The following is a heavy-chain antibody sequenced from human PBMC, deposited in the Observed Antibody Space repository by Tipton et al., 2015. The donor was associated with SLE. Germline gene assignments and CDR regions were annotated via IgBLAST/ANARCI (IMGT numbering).Heavy chain of an antibody. D-gene: IGHD2-2*02. CDR2: IRSKAYGGTT. Sequence: LSCTASGFTFGDYAMSWFRQAPGKGLEWVGFIRSKAYGGTTEYAASVKGRFTISRDDSKSIAYLQMNSLKTEDTAVYYCTRIPGGGYYYYMDVWGKGTTVTVSS. V-gene: IGHV3-49*03. J-gene: IGHJ6*03. CDR1: GFTFGDYA. CDR3: TRIPGGGYYYYMDV.